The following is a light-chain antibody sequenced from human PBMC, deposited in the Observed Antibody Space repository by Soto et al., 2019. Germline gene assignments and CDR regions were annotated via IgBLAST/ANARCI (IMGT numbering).Light chain of an antibody. V-gene: IGKV3-11*01. J-gene: IGKJ1*01. Sequence: EIVLTQSPATLSLSPGERATLSCRASQSVSSYLAWYQQKPGQAPRLLIYDASNSATGIPARFSGSGSGTDFTLTISSLEAEDFAVYYCQQRSNWPPKTFGQGTKVEIK. CDR2: DAS. CDR3: QQRSNWPPKT. CDR1: QSVSSY.